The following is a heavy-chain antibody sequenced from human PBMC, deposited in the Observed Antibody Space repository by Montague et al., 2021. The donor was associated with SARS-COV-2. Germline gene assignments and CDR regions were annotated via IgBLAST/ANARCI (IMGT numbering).Heavy chain of an antibody. CDR3: AGSPPGIAAAGTVAAFDI. V-gene: IGHV4-39*01. D-gene: IGHD6-13*01. Sequence: SDTLSLTCTVSGGSISSSSYYWGWIRQPPGKGLEWIGSIYYSGSTYYNPSLKSRVTISVDTSKNQFSLKLSSVTAADTAVYYCAGSPPGIAAAGTVAAFDIWSQGTMVTVSS. J-gene: IGHJ3*02. CDR1: GGSISSSSYY. CDR2: IYYSGST.